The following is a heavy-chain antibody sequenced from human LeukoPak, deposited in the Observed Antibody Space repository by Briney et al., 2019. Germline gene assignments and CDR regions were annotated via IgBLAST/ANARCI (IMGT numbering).Heavy chain of an antibody. CDR3: AREINSRWYLTKNWFDP. D-gene: IGHD6-19*01. CDR2: TYYRSKWYN. V-gene: IGHV6-1*01. J-gene: IGHJ5*02. Sequence: SQTLSLTCAISGDSVSSNSAAWNWIRQSPSRGLEWLGRTYYRSKWYNDYAVSVKSRITINPDTSKNQFSLQLNSVTPEDTAVYYCAREINSRWYLTKNWFDPWGRGTLVTVYS. CDR1: GDSVSSNSAA.